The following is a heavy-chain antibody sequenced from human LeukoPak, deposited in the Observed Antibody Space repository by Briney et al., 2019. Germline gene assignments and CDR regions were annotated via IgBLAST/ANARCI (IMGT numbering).Heavy chain of an antibody. CDR1: GFTFDDYA. CDR3: AKGTSSWHEFDS. Sequence: GGSLRLSCAASGFTFDDYAMHWVRHAPGKGLEWVSLITWDGDSTYYADSVKGRFTIPRDNSKNYLYLQMNSLRAEDTALYYCAKGTSSWHEFDSWGQGTLVTVSS. V-gene: IGHV3-43D*03. CDR2: ITWDGDST. J-gene: IGHJ4*02. D-gene: IGHD6-13*01.